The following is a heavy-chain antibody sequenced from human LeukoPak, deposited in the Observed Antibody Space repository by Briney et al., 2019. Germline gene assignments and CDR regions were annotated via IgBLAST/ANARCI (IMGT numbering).Heavy chain of an antibody. CDR3: ARDWGTSSLYLVN. D-gene: IGHD6-6*01. J-gene: IGHJ4*02. CDR1: GFTFSSNG. V-gene: IGHV3-30*02. Sequence: PGGSLRLSCAASGFTFSSNGMHWVRQAPGKGLEWVAFIQNDGNNKKYADSVKGRFTISRDNSKNTLYLQVNSLTAEDTAVYYCARDWGTSSLYLVNWGQGTLVTVSS. CDR2: IQNDGNNK.